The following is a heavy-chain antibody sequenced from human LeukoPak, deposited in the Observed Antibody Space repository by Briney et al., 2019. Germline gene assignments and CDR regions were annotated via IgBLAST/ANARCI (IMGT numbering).Heavy chain of an antibody. CDR1: GGYISSYY. J-gene: IGHJ3*02. CDR2: IYYSGST. V-gene: IGHV4-59*01. CDR3: ARARQWLVPHTAFDI. D-gene: IGHD6-19*01. Sequence: SEALSLTCTVSGGYISSYYWSWIRQPPGKGLEWIGYIYYSGSTNYNPSLKSRVTISVDTSKNQFSLKLSSVTAADTAVYYCARARQWLVPHTAFDIWGQGTMVSVSS.